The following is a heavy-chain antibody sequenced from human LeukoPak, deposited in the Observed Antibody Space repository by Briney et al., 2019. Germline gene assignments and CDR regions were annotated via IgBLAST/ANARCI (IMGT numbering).Heavy chain of an antibody. CDR3: ARALFVSSGYYEPFDY. CDR2: IYYSGST. Sequence: SETLSRTCTVSGGSISSGGYYWSWIRQHPGKGLEWIGYIYYSGSTYYNPSLKSRVTISVDTSKNQFSLKLSSVTAADTAVYYCARALFVSSGYYEPFDYWGQGTLVTVSS. V-gene: IGHV4-31*03. D-gene: IGHD3-22*01. CDR1: GGSISSGGYY. J-gene: IGHJ4*02.